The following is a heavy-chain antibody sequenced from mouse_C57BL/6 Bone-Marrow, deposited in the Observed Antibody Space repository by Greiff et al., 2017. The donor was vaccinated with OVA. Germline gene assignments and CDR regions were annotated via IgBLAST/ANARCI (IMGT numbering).Heavy chain of an antibody. CDR2: IDPETGGT. D-gene: IGHD3-1*01. Sequence: QVQLQQSGAELVRPGASVTLSWKASGYTFTDYEMHWVKQTPVHGLEWIGAIDPETGGTAYNQKFKGKAILTADKSSSTAYMELRSLTSEDSAVYYCTRLRGLRPWFAYWGQGTLVTVSA. CDR3: TRLRGLRPWFAY. CDR1: GYTFTDYE. J-gene: IGHJ3*01. V-gene: IGHV1-15*01.